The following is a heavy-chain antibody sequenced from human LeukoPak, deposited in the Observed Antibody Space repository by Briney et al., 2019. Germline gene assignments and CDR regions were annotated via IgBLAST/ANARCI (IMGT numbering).Heavy chain of an antibody. V-gene: IGHV3-23*01. Sequence: PGGSLRLSCAASGFIFSSYNMNWVRQAPGKGLEWVSSISSSGGTSYYADSVKGRFTVSRDNSKNTLYLQTNSQRVEDTAIYFCSKGDDIDVWGQGTTVTVSS. CDR1: GFIFSSYN. J-gene: IGHJ6*02. CDR3: SKGDDIDV. CDR2: ISSSGGTS.